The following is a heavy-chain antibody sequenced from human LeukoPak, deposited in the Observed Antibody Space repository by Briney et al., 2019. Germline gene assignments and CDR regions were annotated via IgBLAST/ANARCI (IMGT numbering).Heavy chain of an antibody. Sequence: GGSLRLSCAASGFTFSDYYMSWIRQAPGKGLEWVSYISSSGSTIYYADSVKGRFTISRDNAKNSLYLQMNSLRAEDTAVYYCARSITMVRGVIAYYMDVWGKGTTVTISS. J-gene: IGHJ6*03. CDR1: GFTFSDYY. D-gene: IGHD3-10*01. CDR3: ARSITMVRGVIAYYMDV. CDR2: ISSSGSTI. V-gene: IGHV3-11*01.